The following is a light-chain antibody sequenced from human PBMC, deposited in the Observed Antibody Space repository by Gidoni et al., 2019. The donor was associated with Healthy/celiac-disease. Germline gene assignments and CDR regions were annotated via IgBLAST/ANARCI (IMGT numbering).Light chain of an antibody. J-gene: IGLJ1*01. CDR3: QSYDSSLSGFYV. V-gene: IGLV1-40*01. CDR1: SSNSGAGYD. CDR2: GNS. Sequence: QSVLTQPPSVSGAPGQRVTISCTVSSSNSGAGYDVHWYQQLPGTAPKLLIYGNSNRPSGVPDRFSGSKSGTSASLAITGLQAEDEADYYCQSYDSSLSGFYVFGTGTKVTVL.